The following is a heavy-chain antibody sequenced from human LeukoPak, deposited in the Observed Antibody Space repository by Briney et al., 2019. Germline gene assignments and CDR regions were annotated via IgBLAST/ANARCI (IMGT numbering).Heavy chain of an antibody. J-gene: IGHJ6*04. Sequence: GGSLRLSCAASGFTVSSNYMSWVRQAPGKGLEWVSVIYSGGSTYYADSVKGRFTIYRDNSKNTLYLQMNSLRAEDTAVYYCARGSSYYDSSGYFGSGSMDVWGKGTTVTASS. CDR3: ARGSSYYDSSGYFGSGSMDV. V-gene: IGHV3-53*01. D-gene: IGHD3-22*01. CDR1: GFTVSSNY. CDR2: IYSGGST.